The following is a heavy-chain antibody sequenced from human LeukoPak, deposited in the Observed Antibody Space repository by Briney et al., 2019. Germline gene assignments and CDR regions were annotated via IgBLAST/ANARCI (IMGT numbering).Heavy chain of an antibody. J-gene: IGHJ4*02. D-gene: IGHD5-12*01. CDR2: IKQDGSET. Sequence: PGGSLRLSCAVSGFTFTTYWMHWVRQAPGKGLEWVANIKQDGSETYYVDSMKGRFTISRDNAKNSLYLQMSSLRAEDTAVYYCARSGYDVVFDYWGQGTLVTVSS. CDR1: GFTFTTYW. CDR3: ARSGYDVVFDY. V-gene: IGHV3-7*04.